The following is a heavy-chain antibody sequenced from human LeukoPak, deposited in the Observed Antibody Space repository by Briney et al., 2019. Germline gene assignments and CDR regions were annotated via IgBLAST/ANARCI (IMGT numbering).Heavy chain of an antibody. D-gene: IGHD2-15*01. CDR1: GLTFSSYA. CDR2: ISGSGGST. CDR3: AKESYIVVVGAATRSHFDY. J-gene: IGHJ4*02. Sequence: PGGSLRLSCAASGLTFSSYAMSWVRQAPGKGLEWVSAISGSGGSTYYADSVEGRFNISRDNSKNTLDRQMNSLRAEETAVYYWAKESYIVVVGAATRSHFDYWGQGTLGTVSS. V-gene: IGHV3-23*01.